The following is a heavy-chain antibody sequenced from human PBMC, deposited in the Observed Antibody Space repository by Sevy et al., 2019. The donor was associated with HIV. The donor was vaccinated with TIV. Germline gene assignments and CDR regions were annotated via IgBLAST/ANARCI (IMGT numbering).Heavy chain of an antibody. D-gene: IGHD3-10*01. CDR3: VRRGVDAYNVYFDL. J-gene: IGHJ4*02. Sequence: GGSLRLSCTASGYTFPAFSFNWVRQAPGKGLEWLSYISTGTDHIYYADSAKGRFTISRDDAKNSVYLEMKSLRDQDTALYSCVRRGVDAYNVYFDLWGQGTLVTVSS. CDR2: ISTGTDHI. V-gene: IGHV3-21*05. CDR1: GYTFPAFS.